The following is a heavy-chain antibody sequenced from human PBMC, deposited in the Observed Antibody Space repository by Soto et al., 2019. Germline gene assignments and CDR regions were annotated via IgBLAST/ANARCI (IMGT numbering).Heavy chain of an antibody. CDR3: ATDPGGPPLNRFDS. CDR1: GYTFTSYG. Sequence: ASVKVSCKASGYTFTSYGISWVRQAPGQGLEWMGWISAYNGNTNYAQKLQGRVTMTTDTSTSTAYMELRSLRSDDTAVYYCATDPGGPPLNRFDSWGHGTLVTVSS. J-gene: IGHJ5*01. D-gene: IGHD3-16*01. CDR2: ISAYNGNT. V-gene: IGHV1-18*04.